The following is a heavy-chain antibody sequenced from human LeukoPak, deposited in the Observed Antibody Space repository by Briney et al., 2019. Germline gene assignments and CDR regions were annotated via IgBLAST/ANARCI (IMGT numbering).Heavy chain of an antibody. CDR1: GYTFTGYY. CDR2: INPNSGGT. J-gene: IGHJ6*03. CDR3: ASYCSSTGCPADYYYMDV. Sequence: ASVKVSCKASGYTFTGYYMHWVRQAPGQGLEWMGWINPNSGGTNYAQKFQGRVTMTRDTSISTAYMELSRLRSDDTAAYYCASYCSSTGCPADYYYMDVWGKGTTVTVSS. D-gene: IGHD2-2*01. V-gene: IGHV1-2*02.